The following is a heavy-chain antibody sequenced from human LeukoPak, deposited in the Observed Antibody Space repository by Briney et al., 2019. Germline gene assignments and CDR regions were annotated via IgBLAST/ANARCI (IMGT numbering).Heavy chain of an antibody. CDR3: ARGGTYSSSWYDAFDI. J-gene: IGHJ3*02. D-gene: IGHD6-13*01. CDR2: IYNSGGT. CDR1: GGSITSSFY. V-gene: IGHV4-59*01. Sequence: SETLSLTCTVSGGSITSSFYWSWIRQSPGKGLEWIGYIYNSGGTKYNPSLKSRLTISVDTSKNQFSLKLSSVTAADTAVYYCARGGTYSSSWYDAFDIWGQGTMVTVSS.